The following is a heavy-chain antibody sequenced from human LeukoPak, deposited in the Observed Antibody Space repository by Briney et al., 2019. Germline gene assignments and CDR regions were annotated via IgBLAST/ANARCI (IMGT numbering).Heavy chain of an antibody. CDR3: ARAKNSAATIPTWFGP. CDR1: GGTFSSYA. V-gene: IGHV1-69*05. CDR2: IIPIFGTA. Sequence: ASVKVSCKASGGTFSSYAISWVRQAPGQGLEWMGGIIPIFGTANYAQKFQGRVTITTDESTSTAYMELSSLRSEDTAVYYCARAKNSAATIPTWFGPWGQGTLVTVSS. D-gene: IGHD5-12*01. J-gene: IGHJ5*02.